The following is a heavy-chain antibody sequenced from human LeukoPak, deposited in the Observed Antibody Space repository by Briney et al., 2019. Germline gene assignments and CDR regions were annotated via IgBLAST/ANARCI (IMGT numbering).Heavy chain of an antibody. CDR1: GFIFSSYW. J-gene: IGHJ4*02. V-gene: IGHV3-7*01. CDR3: AREGDYYCSGGSCYDY. Sequence: PGGSLRLSCAASGFIFSSYWMNWVRQAPGKGLEWVANIKEDGSEKYYVDSVKGRFTISRDNAKNSVYLQMNSLRAEDTAVYYCAREGDYYCSGGSCYDYWGQGTLVTVSS. CDR2: IKEDGSEK. D-gene: IGHD2-15*01.